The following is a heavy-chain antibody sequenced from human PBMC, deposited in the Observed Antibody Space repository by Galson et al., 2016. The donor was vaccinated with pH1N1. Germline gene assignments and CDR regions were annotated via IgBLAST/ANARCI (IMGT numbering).Heavy chain of an antibody. D-gene: IGHD1-1*01. CDR1: GFTFTYAW. Sequence: SLRLSCAASGFTFTYAWMIWVRQAPGKGPEWVGRILSKRDGETIDYAAPVKGRFTISRDDSASTLYLQMNSLKVEDTAVYYCSGSNWPLDYWGQGTLVTVSS. J-gene: IGHJ4*02. CDR2: ILSKRDGETI. V-gene: IGHV3-15*01. CDR3: SGSNWPLDY.